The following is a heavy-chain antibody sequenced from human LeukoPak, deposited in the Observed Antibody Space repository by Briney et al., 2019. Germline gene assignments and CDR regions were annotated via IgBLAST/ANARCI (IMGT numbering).Heavy chain of an antibody. CDR2: ITTYNGDT. V-gene: IGHV1-18*01. CDR1: GYTFTTYP. D-gene: IGHD2-8*01. J-gene: IGHJ4*02. CDR3: ALISYCTTATCYYLDY. Sequence: GASVKVSCETSGYTFTTYPINWVRQAPGQGLEWMGWITTYNGDTNYAQNLQGRVTMTADTSTSTAYTELRSLRSDDTAVYYCALISYCTTATCYYLDYWGQGTLVTVSS.